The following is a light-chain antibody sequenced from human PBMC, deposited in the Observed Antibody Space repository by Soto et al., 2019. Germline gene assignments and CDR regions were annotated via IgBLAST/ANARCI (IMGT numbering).Light chain of an antibody. CDR2: AAS. CDR3: QHYNSFSRT. CDR1: QGISSW. J-gene: IGKJ1*01. Sequence: DIQMTQTPSFLSASAGYRVTITCRASQGISSWLAWYQQKPGRAPKLLIYAASRLQGGVPLRFSGSGSGTEFTLSISSLKHEDVATYYCQHYNSFSRTFGQGTKVDIK. V-gene: IGKV1-12*01.